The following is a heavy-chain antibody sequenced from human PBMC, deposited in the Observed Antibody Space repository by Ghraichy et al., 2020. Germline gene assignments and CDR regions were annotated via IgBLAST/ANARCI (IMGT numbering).Heavy chain of an antibody. CDR3: AKDLHDYVWGSYSRLDAFDI. CDR1: GFTFSSYA. J-gene: IGHJ3*02. CDR2: ISGSGGST. D-gene: IGHD3-16*01. V-gene: IGHV3-23*01. Sequence: GGSLRLSCAASGFTFSSYAMSWVRQAPGKGLEWVSAISGSGGSTYYADSVKGRFTISRDNSKNTLYLQMNSLRAEDTAVYYCAKDLHDYVWGSYSRLDAFDIWGQGTMVTVSS.